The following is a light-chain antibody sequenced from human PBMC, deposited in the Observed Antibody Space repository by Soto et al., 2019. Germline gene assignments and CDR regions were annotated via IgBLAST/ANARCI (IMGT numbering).Light chain of an antibody. V-gene: IGKV1-5*01. CDR1: QSLNSL. Sequence: EIQMTQSPSTLSASVGDRVTITCRASQSLNSLLAWYQQKPGRAPKLLIYDASTLESGVPSRFSGSGSGTEFTLTISSLQPDDFATYYCQQYNSYSGTFGQGTKVDIK. CDR3: QQYNSYSGT. J-gene: IGKJ1*01. CDR2: DAS.